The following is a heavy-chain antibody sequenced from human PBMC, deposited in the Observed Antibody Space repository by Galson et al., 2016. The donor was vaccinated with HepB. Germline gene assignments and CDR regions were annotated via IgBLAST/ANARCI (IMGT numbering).Heavy chain of an antibody. Sequence: SLRLSRAASGFTFSTYGMHWVRQAPGKGLEWVAVISYDGDTKYHADSVKGRFTISRDNSKNTLYLQMHRLRFEDTAVYYCASDPRQWQRGYNYGFEYWGQGTLVSVSS. CDR1: GFTFSTYG. J-gene: IGHJ4*02. CDR2: ISYDGDTK. CDR3: ASDPRQWQRGYNYGFEY. V-gene: IGHV3-30*03. D-gene: IGHD5-18*01.